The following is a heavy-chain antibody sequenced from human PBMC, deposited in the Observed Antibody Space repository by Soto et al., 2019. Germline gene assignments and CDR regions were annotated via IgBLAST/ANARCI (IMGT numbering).Heavy chain of an antibody. Sequence: EEQLVESGGGLVKPGGSLRLSCAASGFPFSRYNMNWVRQAPGKGLEWVASISASSSIYYADSVKGRFTISRDNAKNSLYLQMNDRRAEDTAVYYCARDDGGYRDGRRQYHFDSWGQGTLVTVSP. CDR3: ARDDGGYRDGRRQYHFDS. J-gene: IGHJ4*02. CDR1: GFPFSRYN. CDR2: ISASSSI. D-gene: IGHD2-15*01. V-gene: IGHV3-21*02.